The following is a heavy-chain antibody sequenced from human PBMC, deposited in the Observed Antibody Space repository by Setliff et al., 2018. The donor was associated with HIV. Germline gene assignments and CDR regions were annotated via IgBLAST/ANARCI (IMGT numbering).Heavy chain of an antibody. CDR2: INPSGGST. D-gene: IGHD2-15*01. CDR3: ARDGVVVVAASNYYFDY. Sequence: ASVKVSCKASGYTFNGYFMHWVRQAPGQGLEWMGIINPSGGSTIYAQKFQGRVTMTRDTSTSTVYMELSSLRSEDTAVYYCARDGVVVVAASNYYFDYWGQGTLVTVSS. V-gene: IGHV1-46*02. CDR1: GYTFNGYF. J-gene: IGHJ4*02.